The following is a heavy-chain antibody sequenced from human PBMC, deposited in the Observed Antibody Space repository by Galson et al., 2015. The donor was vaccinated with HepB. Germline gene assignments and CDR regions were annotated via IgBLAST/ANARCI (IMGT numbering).Heavy chain of an antibody. V-gene: IGHV3-30*18. Sequence: SLRLSCAASGFTFSSYGMHWVRQAPGKGLEWVAVISYDGSNKYYADSVKGRFTISRDNSENTLYLQMNSLRAEDTAVYYCAKDPGIAASGGWGQGTLVTVSS. CDR1: GFTFSSYG. J-gene: IGHJ4*02. CDR2: ISYDGSNK. D-gene: IGHD6-13*01. CDR3: AKDPGIAASGG.